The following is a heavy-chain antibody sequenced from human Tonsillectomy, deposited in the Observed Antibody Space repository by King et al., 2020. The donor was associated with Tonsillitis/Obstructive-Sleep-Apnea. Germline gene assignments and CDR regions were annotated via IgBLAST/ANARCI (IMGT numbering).Heavy chain of an antibody. CDR1: GGSISGYY. V-gene: IGHV4-59*01. J-gene: IGHJ3*02. Sequence: QLQESGAGLVKPSETLSLTCTVSGGSISGYYWSWIRQPPGKGLEWIGFIYFTGSTNYNPSLKSRVTISVDTSKNQLSLKLSSVTAADTAVYYCAREPSDLSSFYIWGKGTMVTVSS. CDR2: IYFTGST. CDR3: AREPSDLSSFYI.